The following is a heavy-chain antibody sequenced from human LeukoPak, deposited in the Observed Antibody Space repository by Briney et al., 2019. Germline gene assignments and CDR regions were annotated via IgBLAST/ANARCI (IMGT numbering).Heavy chain of an antibody. D-gene: IGHD3-22*01. CDR1: GFTFSSYP. CDR2: ISYDGSNK. Sequence: GGSLRLSCAASGFTFSSYPMHWVRQAPGKGLEWVAVISYDGSNKYYADSVKGRFTISRDNSKNTLYLQMNSLRVEDTAVYYCARNYDSNGEGLGYWGQGTPVTVSS. J-gene: IGHJ4*02. V-gene: IGHV3-30-3*01. CDR3: ARNYDSNGEGLGY.